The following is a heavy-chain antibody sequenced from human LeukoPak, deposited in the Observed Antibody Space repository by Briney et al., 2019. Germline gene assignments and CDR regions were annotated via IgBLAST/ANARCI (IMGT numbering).Heavy chain of an antibody. Sequence: ASVKVSYTASGYTFTGYYMHWVRQAPGQGLEWMGWINPNSGGTNYAQKFQGRVTITRNTSISTAYMELSSLRSEDTAVYYCARGRTTKLRFLEWLSPPVMDVWGKGTTVTVSS. CDR2: INPNSGGT. CDR3: ARGRTTKLRFLEWLSPPVMDV. D-gene: IGHD3-3*01. CDR1: GYTFTGYY. V-gene: IGHV1-2*02. J-gene: IGHJ6*03.